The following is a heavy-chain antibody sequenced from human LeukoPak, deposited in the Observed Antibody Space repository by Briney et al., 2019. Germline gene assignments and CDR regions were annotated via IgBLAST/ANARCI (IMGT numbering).Heavy chain of an antibody. CDR2: INWNGGST. D-gene: IGHD6-19*01. J-gene: IGHJ3*02. V-gene: IGHV3-20*04. CDR3: ARGISRGWETIGAFDI. CDR1: GFTFDDYG. Sequence: GGSLRLSCAASGFTFDDYGMSWVRQAPGKGLEWVSGINWNGGSTGYADSVKGRFTISRDNAKNSLYLQMNSLRAEDTALYYCARGISRGWETIGAFDIWGQGTMVTVSS.